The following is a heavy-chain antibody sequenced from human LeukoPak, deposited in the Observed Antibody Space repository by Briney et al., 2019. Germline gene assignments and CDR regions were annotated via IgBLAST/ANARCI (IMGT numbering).Heavy chain of an antibody. CDR2: IESGGKT. V-gene: IGHV3-66*01. J-gene: IGHJ6*02. CDR1: GLTVSNIY. CDR3: GRGGYDVDV. Sequence: PGGSLRLSCAVSGLTVSNIYMSWVRQAPGKGLEWVSVIESGGKTYYADSVKGRFTISRDNSRNTLYLQMSSLRAEDTALYYCGRGGYDVDVWGRGTRVTVSS. D-gene: IGHD3-22*01.